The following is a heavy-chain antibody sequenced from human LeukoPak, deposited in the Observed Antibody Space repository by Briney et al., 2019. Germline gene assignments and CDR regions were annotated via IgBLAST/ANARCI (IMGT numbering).Heavy chain of an antibody. CDR1: GFTFSSYA. V-gene: IGHV3-23*01. Sequence: RAGGSLRLSCAASGFTFSSYAMSWVRQAPGKGLEWVSAISGSGGSTYYADSVKGRFTISRDNSKNTLYLQMNSLRAEDTAVYYCARDRHDYVWGSYRYIDYWGQGTLATVSS. CDR3: ARDRHDYVWGSYRYIDY. J-gene: IGHJ4*02. CDR2: ISGSGGST. D-gene: IGHD3-16*02.